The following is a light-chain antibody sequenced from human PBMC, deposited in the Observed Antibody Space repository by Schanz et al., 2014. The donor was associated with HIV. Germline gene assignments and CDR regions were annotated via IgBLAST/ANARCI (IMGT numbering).Light chain of an antibody. J-gene: IGLJ3*02. CDR3: SSYAGTNNLWV. Sequence: QSALTQPPSASGSPGQSITISCTGLNSDISTYNYVSWYQQNPGKAPNLIIYDVNKRPSAVPDRFSGSRSGNTASLTVSGLQAEDEGDYFCSSYAGTNNLWVFGGGTKLTVL. CDR1: NSDISTYNY. CDR2: DVN. V-gene: IGLV2-8*01.